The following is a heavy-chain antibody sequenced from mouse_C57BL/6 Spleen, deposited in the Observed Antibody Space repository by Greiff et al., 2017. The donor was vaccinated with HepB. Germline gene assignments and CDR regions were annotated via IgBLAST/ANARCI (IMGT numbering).Heavy chain of an antibody. Sequence: VQGVESGPGLVAPSQSLSITCTVSGFSLTSYAISWVRQPPGKGLEWLGVIWTGGGTNYNSALKSRLSISKDNSKSQVFLKMNSLQTDDTARYYCARTAGTGPYAMDYWGQGTSVTVSS. CDR2: IWTGGGT. CDR1: GFSLTSYA. V-gene: IGHV2-9-1*01. D-gene: IGHD4-1*01. CDR3: ARTAGTGPYAMDY. J-gene: IGHJ4*01.